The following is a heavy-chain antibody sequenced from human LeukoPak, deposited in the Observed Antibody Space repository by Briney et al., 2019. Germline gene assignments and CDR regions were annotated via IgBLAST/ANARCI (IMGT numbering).Heavy chain of an antibody. V-gene: IGHV4-34*01. CDR1: GGSFSGYY. Sequence: SETLSLTCAVYGGSFSGYYWNWIRQPPGKGLEWIGEINHSGSTNYNPSLKSRVTISVDTSKNQFSLKLSSVTAADTAVYYCARRPGTGTTLGYWGQGTLVTVSS. CDR3: ARRPGTGTTLGY. CDR2: INHSGST. D-gene: IGHD1-1*01. J-gene: IGHJ4*02.